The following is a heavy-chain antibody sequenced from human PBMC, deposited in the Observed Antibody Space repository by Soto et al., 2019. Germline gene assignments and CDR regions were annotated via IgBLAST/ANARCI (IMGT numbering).Heavy chain of an antibody. CDR1: GGTFSSYA. D-gene: IGHD2-2*01. CDR3: ARSHGSSTSLEIYYYYYYGMDV. CDR2: IIPISDTT. V-gene: IGHV1-69*01. J-gene: IGHJ6*02. Sequence: QVQLVQSGAEVKKPGSSVKVSCKASGGTFSSYAISWVRQAPGHGLEWMGGIIPISDTTNYAQKFQGRVTITADESTPTAYMELSSLRSEDTAVYYCARSHGSSTSLEIYYYYYYGMDVWGQGTTVTVSS.